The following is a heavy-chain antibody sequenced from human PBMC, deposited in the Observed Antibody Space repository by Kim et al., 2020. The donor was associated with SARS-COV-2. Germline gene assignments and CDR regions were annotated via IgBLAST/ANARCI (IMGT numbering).Heavy chain of an antibody. CDR3: AGSFDL. J-gene: IGHJ2*01. CDR2: NHSGST. V-gene: IGHV4-34*01. Sequence: NHSGSTNSNPSLKSRVTISVDTSKNQFSLKLSSVTAADTAVYYCAGSFDLWGRGTLVTVSS.